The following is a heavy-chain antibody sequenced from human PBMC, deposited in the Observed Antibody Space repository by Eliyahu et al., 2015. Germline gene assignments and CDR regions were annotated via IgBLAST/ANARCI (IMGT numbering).Heavy chain of an antibody. CDR3: ARIKGYGSGRGY. V-gene: IGHV1-69*04. Sequence: EVKKPGSSVKVSCKASGGTFSSYAISWVRPAPGQGLEWMGRITPILGXANYXQXFQGXVTITADKXTSTXYXELSSLRSEDTAVYYGARIKGYGSGRGYWGQGTLVTVSS. CDR2: ITPILGXA. J-gene: IGHJ4*02. D-gene: IGHD3-10*01. CDR1: GGTFSSYA.